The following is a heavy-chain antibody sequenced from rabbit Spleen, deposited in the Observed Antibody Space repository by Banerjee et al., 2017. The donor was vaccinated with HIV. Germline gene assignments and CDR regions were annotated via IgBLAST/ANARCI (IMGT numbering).Heavy chain of an antibody. CDR1: GFSFSSSDY. CDR3: ARDTGSSFSSYGRDL. V-gene: IGHV1S40*01. Sequence: QSLEESGGGLVQPEGSLALTCKASGFSFSSSDYICWVRQAPGKGLEWISCIAGSSSGFTYSATWAKGRFTCSKTSSTTVTLQMTSLTVADTATYFCARDTGSSFSSYGRDLWGPGTLVT. CDR2: IAGSSSGFT. D-gene: IGHD8-1*01. J-gene: IGHJ6*01.